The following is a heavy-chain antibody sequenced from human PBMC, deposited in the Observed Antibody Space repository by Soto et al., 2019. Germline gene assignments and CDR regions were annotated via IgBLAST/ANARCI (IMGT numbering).Heavy chain of an antibody. CDR2: IYSGGKT. V-gene: IGHV3-53*01. Sequence: QLVESGGGLIQPGESLKLSCAASGLSVSTNFMSWVRQAPGKGLEWLAVIYSGGKTFYADSVKGRFTISKDNSKYTLSLQMNSLRAEDTAVYYCTRDAPGERPYYFYYYGMDVWGQGTTVTVSS. J-gene: IGHJ6*02. CDR3: TRDAPGERPYYFYYYGMDV. CDR1: GLSVSTNF.